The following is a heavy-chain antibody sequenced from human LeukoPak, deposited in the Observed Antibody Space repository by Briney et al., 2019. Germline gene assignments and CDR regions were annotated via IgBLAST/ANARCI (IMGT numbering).Heavy chain of an antibody. J-gene: IGHJ4*02. CDR1: GYTYTDYW. Sequence: GESLKISCQASGYTYTDYWIGWVRQMPGKGLEWVGIIYPGDSDVRYNPSFEGQVTISVDKSINTAYLQWRSLKASDTAMFYCARRGRKCNSLRCYYFDYWGQGTLITVSS. CDR2: IYPGDSDV. D-gene: IGHD2/OR15-2a*01. V-gene: IGHV5-51*01. CDR3: ARRGRKCNSLRCYYFDY.